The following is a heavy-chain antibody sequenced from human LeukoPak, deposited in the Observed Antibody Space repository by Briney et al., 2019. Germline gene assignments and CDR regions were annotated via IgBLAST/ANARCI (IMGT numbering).Heavy chain of an antibody. Sequence: QSGGSLTLSCAASVFTFSNSGMHWARHAPGKGWECVAVIWSDGSTAYYLDAVKGRFIISRDNSKNTVHLQMNSLRVEETSVYYCAREMSMLVNAFDRWGQGTLVAVSS. CDR2: IWSDGSTA. J-gene: IGHJ3*01. V-gene: IGHV3-33*01. CDR1: VFTFSNSG. D-gene: IGHD3-10*02. CDR3: AREMSMLVNAFDR.